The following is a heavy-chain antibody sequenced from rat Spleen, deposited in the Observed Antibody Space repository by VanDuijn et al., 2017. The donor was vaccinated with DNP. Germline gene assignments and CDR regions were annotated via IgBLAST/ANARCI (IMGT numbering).Heavy chain of an antibody. CDR1: GFSLTDYS. D-gene: IGHD5-1*01. Sequence: QVQLKESGPGMVQPSQTLSLTCTVSGFSLTDYSVHWVRQPPGKVLEWIAAISSGGSTYYNSALKSRLSISRDTSKSQVFLKMNSLQTEDTAMYYCTRDWELGFDYWGQGVMVTVSS. J-gene: IGHJ2*01. CDR3: TRDWELGFDY. CDR2: ISSGGST. V-gene: IGHV2-19*01.